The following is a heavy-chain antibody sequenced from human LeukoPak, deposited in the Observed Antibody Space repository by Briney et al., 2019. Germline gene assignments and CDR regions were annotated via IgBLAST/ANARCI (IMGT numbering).Heavy chain of an antibody. V-gene: IGHV3-49*03. CDR2: IRSKTYGGAI. J-gene: IGHJ4*02. CDR3: ARCGAASGALDY. D-gene: IGHD6-13*01. Sequence: GGSLRLSCTTSGFTFGDYAMSWFRQAPGKGLEWVGLIRSKTYGGAIEYAASVKGRFTISRDDSKSIAYLQMNSLTAEDTAVYYCARCGAASGALDYWGQGTLVTVSS. CDR1: GFTFGDYA.